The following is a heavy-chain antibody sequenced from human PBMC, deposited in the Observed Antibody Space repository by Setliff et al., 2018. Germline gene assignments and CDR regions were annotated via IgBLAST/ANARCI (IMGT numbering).Heavy chain of an antibody. V-gene: IGHV4-61*02. Sequence: PSETLSLTCSVSGDSMNSRKFYWNWIRQPAGRGLEWIGRIHTGGSTNYSPTLGGRVIISLDRSENTVYLQMNSLRAEDTAMYYCVRGSAYSSGSFDCWGQGTLVTVSS. D-gene: IGHD3-22*01. CDR1: GDSMNSRKFY. J-gene: IGHJ4*02. CDR2: IHTGGST. CDR3: VRGSAYSSGSFDC.